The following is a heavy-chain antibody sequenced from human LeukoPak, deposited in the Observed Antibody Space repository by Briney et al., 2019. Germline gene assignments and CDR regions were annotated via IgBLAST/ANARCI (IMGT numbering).Heavy chain of an antibody. D-gene: IGHD6-13*01. Sequence: GESLKISCKGSGYSFTSYWIGWVRQLPGKGLEWMGIIYPGDSDTRYSPSFQGQVTISADKSISTAYLQWSSLKASDTAMYYCAINKHERYSSSWYPIDYWGQGTLVTVSS. V-gene: IGHV5-51*01. CDR3: AINKHERYSSSWYPIDY. CDR2: IYPGDSDT. CDR1: GYSFTSYW. J-gene: IGHJ4*02.